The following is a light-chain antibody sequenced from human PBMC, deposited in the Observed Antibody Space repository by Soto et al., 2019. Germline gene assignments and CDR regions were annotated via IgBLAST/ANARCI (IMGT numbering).Light chain of an antibody. CDR2: EAS. V-gene: IGKV3-11*01. CDR3: QQHINWPLT. Sequence: EIVLTQSPATLSLSPGERATLSCRASQTVSSSLAWYQQKPGQAPRILIYEASNRATGIPARFSGSGSGADFTLTISSLEPEDFALYYCQQHINWPLTFGGGTKVEIK. J-gene: IGKJ4*01. CDR1: QTVSSS.